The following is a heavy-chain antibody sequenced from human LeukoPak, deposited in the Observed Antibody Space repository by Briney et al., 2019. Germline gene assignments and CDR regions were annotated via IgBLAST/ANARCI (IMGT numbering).Heavy chain of an antibody. J-gene: IGHJ4*02. CDR1: GGAIRSYF. V-gene: IGHV4-59*08. Sequence: SETLSLTYIVSGGAIRSYFWSWIRQSPGKGLEWIGNIYCGGSDNNNPSLKSRVTISADTSKNQFSLDLNSVTAADTAVYYCARRSPDWMEWFFDSWGQGTLVTVSS. CDR3: ARRSPDWMEWFFDS. D-gene: IGHD3-3*01. CDR2: IYCGGSD.